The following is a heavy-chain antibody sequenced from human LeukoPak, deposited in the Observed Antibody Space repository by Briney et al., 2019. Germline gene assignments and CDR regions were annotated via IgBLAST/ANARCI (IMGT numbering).Heavy chain of an antibody. V-gene: IGHV1-69*13. CDR1: GYTFTGYY. D-gene: IGHD2-21*02. CDR3: ARDLSYYCGGDCYYDY. J-gene: IGHJ4*02. Sequence: SVKVSCKASGYTFTGYYMHWVRQAPGQGLEWMGGIIPIFGTANYAQKFQGRVTITADESTSTAYMELSSLRSEDTAVYYCARDLSYYCGGDCYYDYWGQGTLVTVSS. CDR2: IIPIFGTA.